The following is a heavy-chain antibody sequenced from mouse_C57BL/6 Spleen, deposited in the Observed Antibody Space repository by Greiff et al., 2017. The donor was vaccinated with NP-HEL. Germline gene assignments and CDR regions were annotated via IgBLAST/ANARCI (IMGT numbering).Heavy chain of an antibody. CDR1: GFTFSDYG. D-gene: IGHD2-4*01. Sequence: VQLVESGGGLVKPGGSLKLSCAASGFTFSDYGMHWVRQAPEKGLEWVAYISSGSSTIYYADTVKGRFTISRDNAKNTLFLQMTSLRSEDTAMYYCARREYDYGAWFAYWGHGTLVTVSA. V-gene: IGHV5-17*01. CDR3: ARREYDYGAWFAY. J-gene: IGHJ3*01. CDR2: ISSGSSTI.